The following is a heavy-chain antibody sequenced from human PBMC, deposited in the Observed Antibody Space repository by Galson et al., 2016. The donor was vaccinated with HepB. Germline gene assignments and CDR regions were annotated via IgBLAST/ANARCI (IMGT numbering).Heavy chain of an antibody. V-gene: IGHV3-23*01. CDR2: LSDTSTRR. CDR1: GFNVGNYA. D-gene: IGHD6-19*01. CDR3: AKLGEGIGWYVHH. Sequence: LRLSCAASGFNVGNYALSWVRQAPGKGLERVATLSDTSTRRDYADSVKGRFTISRDRSKNTLDVQMNSLRAEDTGVYYCAKLGEGIGWYVHHWGQGTLVTVSS. J-gene: IGHJ1*01.